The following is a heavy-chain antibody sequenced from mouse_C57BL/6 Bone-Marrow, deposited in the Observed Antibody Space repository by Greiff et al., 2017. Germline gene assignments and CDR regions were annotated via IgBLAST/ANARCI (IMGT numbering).Heavy chain of an antibody. CDR3: AKPLYGSSLYYFDY. CDR1: GFTFSDYG. V-gene: IGHV5-17*01. Sequence: EVKLVESGGGLVKPGGSLKLSCAASGFTFSDYGMHWVRQAPEKGLEWVAYISSGSSTIYYADTVKGRFTISRDNAKNTLFLQMTSLRSEDTAMYYCAKPLYGSSLYYFDYWGQGTTLTVSS. D-gene: IGHD1-1*01. J-gene: IGHJ2*01. CDR2: ISSGSSTI.